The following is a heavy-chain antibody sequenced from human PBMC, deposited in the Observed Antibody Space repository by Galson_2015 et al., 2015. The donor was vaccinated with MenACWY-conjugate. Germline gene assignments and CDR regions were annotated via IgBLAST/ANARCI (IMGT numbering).Heavy chain of an antibody. CDR2: ISYDGSNK. V-gene: IGHV3-30*04. Sequence: SLRLSCAASGFSFSSYDMHWVRQAPGKGLDWVAVISYDGSNKYYADSVKGRFTISRDKNTLYLEMISLRGEDTAVYYCARVYSGRPDCRMHVWRQVITVTASS. J-gene: IGHJ6*02. D-gene: IGHD1-26*01. CDR1: GFSFSSYD. CDR3: ARVYSGRPDCRMHV.